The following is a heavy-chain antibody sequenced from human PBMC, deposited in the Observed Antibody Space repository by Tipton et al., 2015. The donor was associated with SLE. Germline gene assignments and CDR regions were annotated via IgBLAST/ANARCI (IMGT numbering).Heavy chain of an antibody. V-gene: IGHV4-34*01. CDR1: GGSFSGYY. CDR3: ARDDRVVVVPAAMGFLYGMDV. Sequence: TLSLTCAVHGGSFSGYYWSWIRQPPGKGLEWIGEINHSGSTNYNPSLKSRVTISVDTSKNQFSLKLSSVTAADTAVYYCARDDRVVVVPAAMGFLYGMDVWGQGTTVTVSS. D-gene: IGHD2-2*01. CDR2: INHSGST. J-gene: IGHJ6*02.